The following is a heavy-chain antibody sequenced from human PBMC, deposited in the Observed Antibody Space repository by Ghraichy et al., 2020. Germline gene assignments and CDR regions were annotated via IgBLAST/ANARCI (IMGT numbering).Heavy chain of an antibody. V-gene: IGHV3-53*01. J-gene: IGHJ6*02. Sequence: GESLNISCAASGFTVSSNYMSWVRQAPGKGLEWVSVIYSGGSTYYADSVKGRFTISRDNSKNTLYLQMNSLRAEDTAVYYCAREGCSGGSCYYYYGMDVWGQGTTVTVSS. CDR3: AREGCSGGSCYYYYGMDV. CDR2: IYSGGST. D-gene: IGHD2-15*01. CDR1: GFTVSSNY.